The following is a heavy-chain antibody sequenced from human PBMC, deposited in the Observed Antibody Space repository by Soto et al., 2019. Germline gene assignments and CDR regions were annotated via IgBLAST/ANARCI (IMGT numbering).Heavy chain of an antibody. V-gene: IGHV1-18*01. D-gene: IGHD3-22*01. CDR1: GDTFTCYG. CDR3: ARAVTGYYPYFDY. Sequence: ASVKVSCKASGDTFTCYGIRWVRQAPGQGLEWMGWISAYNGNTNYAQKLQGRVTMTTDTSTSTAYMELRSLRSDDTAVYYCARAVTGYYPYFDYWGQGTLVTVSS. J-gene: IGHJ4*02. CDR2: ISAYNGNT.